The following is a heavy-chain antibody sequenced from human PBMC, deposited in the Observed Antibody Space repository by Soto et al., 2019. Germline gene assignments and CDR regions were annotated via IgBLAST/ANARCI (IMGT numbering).Heavy chain of an antibody. CDR2: IHASGGT. Sequence: PSETLSLTCTVSGGSLSSGSYYWTWIRQHPGKGLGWIGYIHASGGTYYNPSLKSRVTISIDTSKNQFSLNLISVTAADTAVYYCARDPCSGGSCYFDDLDYWGHGAQVTVSS. V-gene: IGHV4-31*03. J-gene: IGHJ4*01. D-gene: IGHD2-15*01. CDR3: ARDPCSGGSCYFDDLDY. CDR1: GGSLSSGSYY.